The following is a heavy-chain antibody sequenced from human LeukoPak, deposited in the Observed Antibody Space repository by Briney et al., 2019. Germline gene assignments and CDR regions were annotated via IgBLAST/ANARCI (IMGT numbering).Heavy chain of an antibody. CDR3: AKDGRVRSKYFWGYLDY. CDR2: IGWNSATI. D-gene: IGHD2/OR15-2a*01. CDR1: GFTFGDYA. J-gene: IGHJ4*02. Sequence: GRSLRLSCAASGFTFGDYAMHWVRQVPGKGLEWVSGIGWNSATIEYADSVKGRFAISRDNAKNSLYLEMNSLRAEDTALYYCAKDGRVRSKYFWGYLDYWGQGILVTVSS. V-gene: IGHV3-9*01.